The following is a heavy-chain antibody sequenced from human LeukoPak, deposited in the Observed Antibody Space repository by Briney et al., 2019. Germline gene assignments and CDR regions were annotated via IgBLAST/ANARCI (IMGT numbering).Heavy chain of an antibody. V-gene: IGHV3-48*03. Sequence: GGSLRLSCAASGFTFSSYEMNWVRQAPGKGMEWVSYISSSGSTIYYADSVKGRFTISRDNAKNSLYLQMNSLRAEDTAGYYCASAGRGLLDYWGQGTLVTVSS. CDR2: ISSSGSTI. CDR3: ASAGRGLLDY. J-gene: IGHJ4*02. CDR1: GFTFSSYE.